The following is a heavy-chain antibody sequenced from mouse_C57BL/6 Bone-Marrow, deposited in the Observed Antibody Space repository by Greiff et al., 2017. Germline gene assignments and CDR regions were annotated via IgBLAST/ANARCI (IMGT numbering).Heavy chain of an antibody. J-gene: IGHJ2*01. CDR2: IDPSDSYT. V-gene: IGHV1-50*01. CDR1: GYTFTSYW. D-gene: IGHD1-1*01. Sequence: QVQLQQPGAELVKPGASVKLSCTASGYTFTSYWMQWVQQRPGQGLEWIGEIDPSDSYTNYNQTFKGKATLTVDTSSSTAYMQLRSLTSGDSAVYYCAREGRPYYGSSLYYFDYWGQGTTLTVSS. CDR3: AREGRPYYGSSLYYFDY.